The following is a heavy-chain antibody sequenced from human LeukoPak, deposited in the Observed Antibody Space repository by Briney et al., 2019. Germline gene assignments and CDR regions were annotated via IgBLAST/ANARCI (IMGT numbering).Heavy chain of an antibody. CDR2: LYSGGGT. V-gene: IGHV3-53*01. Sequence: GGSLILSCAVSGFTVSSNSMSWVRQAPGKGLEWVSILYSGGGTDYADSVKGRFTISRDNSKNTLYLGMNSLRVEDTAVYYCAREYCSGGGCYRRQYYFDYWGQGTLVTVSS. CDR3: AREYCSGGGCYRRQYYFDY. J-gene: IGHJ4*02. D-gene: IGHD2-15*01. CDR1: GFTVSSNS.